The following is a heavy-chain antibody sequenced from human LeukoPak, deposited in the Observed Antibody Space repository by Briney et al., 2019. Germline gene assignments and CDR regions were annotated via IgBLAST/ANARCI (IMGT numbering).Heavy chain of an antibody. CDR2: ISSSSSYI. Sequence: GGSLRLSCAASGFTFSSYSMNWVRQAPGKGLEWVSSISSSSSYIYYADSVKGRFTISRDNSKNTLYLQMNSLRAEDTAVYYCAKDRPPYSSGRWGYFQHWGQGTLVTVSS. D-gene: IGHD6-19*01. CDR3: AKDRPPYSSGRWGYFQH. V-gene: IGHV3-21*04. J-gene: IGHJ1*01. CDR1: GFTFSSYS.